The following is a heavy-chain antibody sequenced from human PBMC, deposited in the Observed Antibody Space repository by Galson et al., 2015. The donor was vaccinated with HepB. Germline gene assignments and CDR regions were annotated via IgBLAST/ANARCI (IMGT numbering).Heavy chain of an antibody. V-gene: IGHV1-18*01. J-gene: IGHJ3*02. CDR3: ARDFTIFGVADDAFDI. D-gene: IGHD3-3*01. Sequence: SVKVSCKASGYTFTSYGISWVRQAPGQGLEWMGWISAYNGNTNYARKLQGRVTMTTDTSTSTAYMELRSLRSDDTAVYYCARDFTIFGVADDAFDIWGQGTMVTVSS. CDR1: GYTFTSYG. CDR2: ISAYNGNT.